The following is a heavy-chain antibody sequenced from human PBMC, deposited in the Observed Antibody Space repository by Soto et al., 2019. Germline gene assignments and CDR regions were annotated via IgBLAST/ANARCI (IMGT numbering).Heavy chain of an antibody. Sequence: QVQLVQSGAEVKKPGSSVKVSCKASGGTFSSYAISWVRQAPGQGLEWMGGIIPIFGTANYAQKFQGRVTITADDSTSTAYMALSSLRSEDTAVYSCAANPYGAWGVFDYWGQGTLVTVSS. CDR3: AANPYGAWGVFDY. V-gene: IGHV1-69*12. D-gene: IGHD4-17*01. CDR2: IIPIFGTA. J-gene: IGHJ4*02. CDR1: GGTFSSYA.